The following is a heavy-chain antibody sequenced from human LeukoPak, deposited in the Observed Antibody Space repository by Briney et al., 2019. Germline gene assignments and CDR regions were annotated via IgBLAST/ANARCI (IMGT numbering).Heavy chain of an antibody. Sequence: GGSLRLSCAASGFTFSSYAMSWVRQAPGKGLEWVSAIRGSGGSTYYADSVKGRFTISRDNSKNTLYLQMNSLRAEDTAVYYCAKDRSTVTIFGVVINYGMDVWGQGTTVTVSS. D-gene: IGHD3-3*01. V-gene: IGHV3-23*01. CDR2: IRGSGGST. CDR1: GFTFSSYA. CDR3: AKDRSTVTIFGVVINYGMDV. J-gene: IGHJ6*02.